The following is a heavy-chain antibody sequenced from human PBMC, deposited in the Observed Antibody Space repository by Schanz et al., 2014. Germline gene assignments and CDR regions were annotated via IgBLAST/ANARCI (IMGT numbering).Heavy chain of an antibody. CDR1: GFTFSIYA. J-gene: IGHJ5*02. CDR3: ARGRVLES. V-gene: IGHV3-48*01. CDR2: ITYNGGTI. Sequence: VQLVESGGGLVQPGGSLRLSCSASGFTFSIYAMHWVRQAPGKGLEWISYITYNGGTIYYADSVKGRFTISRDNAKNSLFLQMNSLRPEDTAVYYCARGRVLESWGQGTLVTVSS. D-gene: IGHD1-1*01.